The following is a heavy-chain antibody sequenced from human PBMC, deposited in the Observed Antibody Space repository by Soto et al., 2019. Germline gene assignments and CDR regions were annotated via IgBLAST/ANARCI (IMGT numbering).Heavy chain of an antibody. CDR3: ARANTWVTGRVGTH. CDR1: GYSFTNYG. CDR2: ISGYNGNT. J-gene: IGHJ4*02. D-gene: IGHD1-1*01. V-gene: IGHV1-18*01. Sequence: QIHLEQSRIEMKEPGTSLKISCATSGYSFTNYGISWVRQAPGQGLEWMGWISGYNGNTKYAQSSHDRVVMTADKFTSTGYLEMRNLRSNDTAVYYCARANTWVTGRVGTHWGQGTKVTVSS.